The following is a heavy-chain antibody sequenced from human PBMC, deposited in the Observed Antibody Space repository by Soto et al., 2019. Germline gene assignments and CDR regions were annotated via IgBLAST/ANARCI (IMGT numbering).Heavy chain of an antibody. CDR2: VNDGNNEI. Sequence: QVQLVQSGAEVTKPGASVTVSCKTSGYIFTNYAIHWVRQAPGQGLEWMGWVNDGNNEIVYSQKFQDRVTISRDTSASAAYMDLSSLRSEDTAVYYCARDGVVWGNSGWYDYWGQGTLVTVSS. CDR1: GYIFTNYA. D-gene: IGHD6-19*01. CDR3: ARDGVVWGNSGWYDY. J-gene: IGHJ4*02. V-gene: IGHV1-3*01.